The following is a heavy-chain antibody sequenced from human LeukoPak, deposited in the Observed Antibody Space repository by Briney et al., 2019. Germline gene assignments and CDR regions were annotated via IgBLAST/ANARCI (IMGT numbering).Heavy chain of an antibody. CDR2: INHSGST. CDR1: GGSFSGYY. Sequence: SETLSLTCAVYGGSFSGYYWSWIRQPPGKGLEWIGEINHSGSTNYNPSLKSRVTISVDTSKNQFSLKLSSVTAADTALYYRAXXXGDIAALAEDYYMDVWGKGTTVTVSS. V-gene: IGHV4-34*01. D-gene: IGHD6-6*01. J-gene: IGHJ6*03. CDR3: AXXXGDIAALAEDYYMDV.